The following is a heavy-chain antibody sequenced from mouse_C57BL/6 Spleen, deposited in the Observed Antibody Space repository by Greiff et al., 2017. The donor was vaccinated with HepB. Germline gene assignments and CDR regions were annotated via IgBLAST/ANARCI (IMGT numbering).Heavy chain of an antibody. V-gene: IGHV1-26*01. CDR3: ASLLYYYGSSPSYFDY. J-gene: IGHJ2*01. CDR2: INPNNGGT. Sequence: EVQLQQSGPELVKPGASVKISCKASGYTFTDYYMNWVKQSHGKSLEWIGDINPNNGGTSYNQKFKGKATLTVDKSSSTAYMELRSLTSEDSAVYYCASLLYYYGSSPSYFDYWGQGTTLTVSS. CDR1: GYTFTDYY. D-gene: IGHD1-1*01.